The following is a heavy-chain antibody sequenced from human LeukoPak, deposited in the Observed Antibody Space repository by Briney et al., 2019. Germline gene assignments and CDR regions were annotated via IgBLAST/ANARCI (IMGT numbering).Heavy chain of an antibody. CDR2: ISGSGGST. J-gene: IGHJ6*03. CDR1: GFTFSSYA. D-gene: IGHD2-15*01. Sequence: PVGSLRLSCAASGFTFSSYAMSWVRQAPGKGLEWVSAISGSGGSTYYADSVKGRFTISRDNSKNTLYLQMNSLRAEDTAVYYCAKQDFGYYYYYYMDVWGKGTTVTVSS. V-gene: IGHV3-23*01. CDR3: AKQDFGYYYYYYMDV.